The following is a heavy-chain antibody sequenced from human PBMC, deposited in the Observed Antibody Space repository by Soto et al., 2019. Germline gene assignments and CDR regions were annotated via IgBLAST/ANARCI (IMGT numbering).Heavy chain of an antibody. D-gene: IGHD4-4*01. CDR3: ARDTGSNLYYYYYGMDV. Sequence: GESLKISCKASGYTFTGYYMHWVRQAPGQGLEWMGWINPNSGGTNYAQKFQGWVTMTRDTSISTAYMELSRLRSDDTAVYYCARDTGSNLYYYYYGMDVWGQGTTVTVSS. J-gene: IGHJ6*02. V-gene: IGHV1-2*04. CDR1: GYTFTGYY. CDR2: INPNSGGT.